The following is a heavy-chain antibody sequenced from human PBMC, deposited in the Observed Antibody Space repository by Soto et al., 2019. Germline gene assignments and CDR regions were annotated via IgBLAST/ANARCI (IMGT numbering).Heavy chain of an antibody. CDR2: ISGSGGST. CDR3: AKSGYCSSTSCYTPSYFEY. D-gene: IGHD2-2*02. V-gene: IGHV3-23*01. Sequence: GGSLRLSCAASGFTFSSYAMSWVRQAPGKGLEWVSAISGSGGSTYYADSVKGRFTISRDNSKNTLYLQMNSLRAEDTAVYYCAKSGYCSSTSCYTPSYFEYWGQGTLVTVSS. J-gene: IGHJ4*02. CDR1: GFTFSSYA.